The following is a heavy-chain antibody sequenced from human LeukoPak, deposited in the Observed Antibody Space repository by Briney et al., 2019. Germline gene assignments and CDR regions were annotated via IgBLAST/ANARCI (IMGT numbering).Heavy chain of an antibody. CDR2: TRKKTNSYTT. D-gene: IGHD1-26*01. CDR3: TRVVLVGTTYSYFDY. J-gene: IGHJ4*02. V-gene: IGHV3-72*01. CDR1: GFTFSDHY. Sequence: GGSLRLSCTASGFTFSDHYMDWVRQAPGKGLEWVGRTRKKTNSYTTEYAESVKGRFTISRDDSKNSLYLQMNSLKAEDTAVYYCTRVVLVGTTYSYFDYWGQGTLVTVSS.